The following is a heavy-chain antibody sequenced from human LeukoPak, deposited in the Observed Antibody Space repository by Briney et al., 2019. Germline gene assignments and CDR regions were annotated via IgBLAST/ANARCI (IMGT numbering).Heavy chain of an antibody. CDR1: VFTYRDYY. V-gene: IGHV3-11*05. CDR2: ISSSSSYT. J-gene: IGHJ4*02. CDR3: ARAGYSSSAYDY. Sequence: GGSLRLSCASSVFTYRDYYMSWIRQAPGKGREWVSYISSSSSYTNYADSVKGRFTISRDNTKNSLYLQMISLRAEDTAVYYCARAGYSSSAYDYWGQGTLVTVSS. D-gene: IGHD6-13*01.